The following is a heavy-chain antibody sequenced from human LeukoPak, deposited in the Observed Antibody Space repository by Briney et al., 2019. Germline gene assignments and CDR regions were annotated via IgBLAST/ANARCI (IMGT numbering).Heavy chain of an antibody. J-gene: IGHJ6*02. CDR1: GYTFTGYY. CDR2: INPNSGDT. V-gene: IGHV1-2*02. D-gene: IGHD2-2*01. CDR3: ARYYCSSTSCYHYYYYGMDV. Sequence: ASVKVSCKASGYTFTGYYMHWVRQAPGQGLEWMGWINPNSGDTNYAQKFQGRVTMTRNTSISTAYMELSSLRSEDTAVYYCARYYCSSTSCYHYYYYGMDVWGQGTTVTVSS.